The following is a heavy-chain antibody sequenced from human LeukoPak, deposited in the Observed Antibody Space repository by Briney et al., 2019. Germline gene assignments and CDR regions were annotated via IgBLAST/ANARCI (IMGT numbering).Heavy chain of an antibody. CDR3: ARASPLNYDSSGRNLDY. CDR2: IYYSGST. D-gene: IGHD3-22*01. V-gene: IGHV4-39*01. J-gene: IGHJ4*02. Sequence: NPSETLSLTCTVSGGSISSSSYYWGWIRQPPGKGLEWIGSIYYSGSTYYNPSLKSRVTISVDTSMNQFSLKLSSVTAADTAVYYCARASPLNYDSSGRNLDYWGQGTLVTVSS. CDR1: GGSISSSSYY.